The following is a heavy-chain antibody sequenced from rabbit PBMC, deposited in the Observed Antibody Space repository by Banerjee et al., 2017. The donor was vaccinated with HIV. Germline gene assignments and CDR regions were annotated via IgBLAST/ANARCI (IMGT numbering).Heavy chain of an antibody. CDR3: ARGDYTYSYGGSYFNL. CDR1: GFSFSSSYW. D-gene: IGHD5-1*01. J-gene: IGHJ4*01. Sequence: QSLEESGGDLVQPGASLTLTCTASGFSFSSSYWICWVRRAPGKGLEWIGCIGTGSSGSTYYASWAKGRFTISEPSSTTVTLQMTSLTVADTATYFCARGDYTYSYGGSYFNLWGQGTLVTVS. CDR2: IGTGSSGST. V-gene: IGHV1S40*01.